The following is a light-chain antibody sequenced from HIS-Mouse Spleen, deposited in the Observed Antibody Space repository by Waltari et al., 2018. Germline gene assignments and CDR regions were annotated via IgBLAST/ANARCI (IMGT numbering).Light chain of an antibody. CDR1: SPNTGSNY. CDR2: RNN. CDR3: AAWDDSLSGPV. Sequence: QSVLTQPPSASGTPGQRVTISCSGSSPNTGSNYAYWYQQLPGTAPKLLIYRNNQRPSGVPDRFSGSKSGTSASLAISGLRSEDEADYYCAAWDDSLSGPVFGGGTKLTVL. J-gene: IGLJ3*02. V-gene: IGLV1-47*01.